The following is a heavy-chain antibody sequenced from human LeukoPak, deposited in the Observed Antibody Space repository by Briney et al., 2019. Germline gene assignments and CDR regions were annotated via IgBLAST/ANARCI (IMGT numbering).Heavy chain of an antibody. CDR2: IYHSGST. CDR1: GGSISSSNW. Sequence: PSETLSLTCAVSGGSISSSNWWSWVRQPPGKGLEWIGEIYHSGSTYYNPSLKSRVTISVDTSKNQFSLKLSSVTAADTAVYYCASRPDYYYGSGSYLFDYWGQGTLVTVSS. D-gene: IGHD3-10*01. V-gene: IGHV4-4*02. CDR3: ASRPDYYYGSGSYLFDY. J-gene: IGHJ4*02.